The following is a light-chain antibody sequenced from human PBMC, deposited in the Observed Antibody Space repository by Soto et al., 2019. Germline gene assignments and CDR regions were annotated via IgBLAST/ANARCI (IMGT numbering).Light chain of an antibody. CDR1: QSVSSN. CDR2: GAS. Sequence: EIVLTQSPATLSVSPGERATLSCRASQSVSSNLAWYQQKPGQAPRLLIYGASTRATGIPARFSGSGSGTELTLTISSLQSEEFAVYYCYQYNNRSPLTFGGGTKVEIK. J-gene: IGKJ4*01. CDR3: YQYNNRSPLT. V-gene: IGKV3-15*01.